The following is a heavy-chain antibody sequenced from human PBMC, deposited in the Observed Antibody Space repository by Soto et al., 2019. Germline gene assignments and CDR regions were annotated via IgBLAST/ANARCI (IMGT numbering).Heavy chain of an antibody. D-gene: IGHD3-3*01. CDR1: GGSISRYY. V-gene: IGHV4-59*01. CDR2: IYYSGST. CDR3: ARDLLSYDFWSGHDAFDI. Sequence: SETLSLTCTVSGGSISRYYWSWIRQPPGKGLEWIGYIYYSGSTNYNPSLKSRVTISVDTSKNQFSLKLSSVTAADTAVYYCARDLLSYDFWSGHDAFDIWGQGTMVTVSS. J-gene: IGHJ3*02.